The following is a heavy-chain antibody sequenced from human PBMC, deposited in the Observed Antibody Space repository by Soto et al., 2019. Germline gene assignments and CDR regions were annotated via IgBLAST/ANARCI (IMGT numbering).Heavy chain of an antibody. J-gene: IGHJ4*02. D-gene: IGHD3-16*01. V-gene: IGHV4-38-2*01. CDR3: TRGAGAPWVRFDS. CDR2: ISYSAKT. Sequence: SETLSLTCGVSGYSITSGFYWGWVRQSPGKGLEWVGTISYSAKTFYNPSLASRFSMAVDSSKNQFSLRLTSVTAADTALYYCTRGAGAPWVRFDSWGRGILVTVSS. CDR1: GYSITSGFY.